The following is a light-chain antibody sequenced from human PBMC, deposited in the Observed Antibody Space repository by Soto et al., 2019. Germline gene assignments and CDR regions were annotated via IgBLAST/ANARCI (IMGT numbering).Light chain of an antibody. CDR3: QQYNNYSWT. CDR1: QSISSR. J-gene: IGKJ1*01. Sequence: DIQMTQSPSTLSASVGDRVTITCRASQSISSRLAGYQQKPGNAPKLLIYKASSFESGVPSRFIGSRSGTEFTLSISSLQPDDFAAYYCQQYNNYSWTFGQGTKVEIK. CDR2: KAS. V-gene: IGKV1-5*03.